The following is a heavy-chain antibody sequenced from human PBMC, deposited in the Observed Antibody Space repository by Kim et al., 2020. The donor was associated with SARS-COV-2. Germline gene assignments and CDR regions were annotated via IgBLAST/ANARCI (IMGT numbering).Heavy chain of an antibody. CDR2: ISSSGNYR. Sequence: GGSLRLSCAVSGFSLSDYSIHWVRQAPGKGLEWVSCISSSGNYRYYTESVKGRFTISRDNVKNSLFLQMNSLTVDDTAIYFCARAKAVAAPFEYWGQGTQVTVSS. D-gene: IGHD6-19*01. V-gene: IGHV3-21*01. CDR3: ARAKAVAAPFEY. J-gene: IGHJ4*02. CDR1: GFSLSDYS.